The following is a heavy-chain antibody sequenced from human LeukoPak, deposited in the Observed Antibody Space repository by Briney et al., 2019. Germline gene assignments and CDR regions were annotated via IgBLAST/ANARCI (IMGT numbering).Heavy chain of an antibody. CDR1: GGSISSSSYY. CDR2: IYYSGST. D-gene: IGHD3-10*02. Sequence: SEPLSLTCTVSGGSISSSSYYWGWIRPPPGKGLEWIGSIYYSGSTYYNPSLKSRVTISVDTSKNQFSLKLSSVTAADTAVYYCARYYVRSLNSEMFDPWGQGTLVTVSS. V-gene: IGHV4-39*07. J-gene: IGHJ5*02. CDR3: ARYYVRSLNSEMFDP.